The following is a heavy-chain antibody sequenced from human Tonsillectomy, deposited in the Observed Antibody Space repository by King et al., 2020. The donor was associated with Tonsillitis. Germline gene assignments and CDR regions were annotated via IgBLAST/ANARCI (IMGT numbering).Heavy chain of an antibody. V-gene: IGHV3-11*06. Sequence: VQLVESGGGLVKPGGSLRLSCAASGFTFSDYYMSWIRQAPGKGLEWVSYISSSSSYTNYADSVKGRFTISRDNAKNSLYLQMNSLRAEDTAVYYCARARSIVVVTAAYRGAFDIWGQGTMVTVSS. CDR1: GFTFSDYY. CDR2: ISSSSSYT. D-gene: IGHD2-21*02. J-gene: IGHJ3*02. CDR3: ARARSIVVVTAAYRGAFDI.